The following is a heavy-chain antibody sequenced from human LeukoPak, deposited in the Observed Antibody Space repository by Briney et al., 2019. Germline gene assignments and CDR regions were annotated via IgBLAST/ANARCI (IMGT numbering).Heavy chain of an antibody. CDR3: ARYCSGVSCYSGYDY. V-gene: IGHV3-64*01. J-gene: IGHJ4*02. CDR2: ISTNGGGT. CDR1: GFTFSTYA. D-gene: IGHD2-15*01. Sequence: GRSLRLSCAASGFTFSTYAMHWVRQTPGKGLEYVSAISTNGGGTYYANSVKGRFTISRDNSKNTLYLQMGSLRAEDMAVYYCARYCSGVSCYSGYDYWGQGTLVTVSS.